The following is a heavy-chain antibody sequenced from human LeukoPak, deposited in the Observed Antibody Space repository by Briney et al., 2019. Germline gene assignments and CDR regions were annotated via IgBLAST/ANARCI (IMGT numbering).Heavy chain of an antibody. V-gene: IGHV3-20*04. Sequence: GGSLRLSCAASGFNFDDYGMSWVRQAPGKGLEWVSGINWNGGSTGYADSVKGRFTISRDNAKNSLYLQMNSLRAEDTALYYCARDPHVEMATIGDYWGQGTLVTVSS. CDR2: INWNGGST. CDR3: ARDPHVEMATIGDY. CDR1: GFNFDDYG. J-gene: IGHJ4*02. D-gene: IGHD5-24*01.